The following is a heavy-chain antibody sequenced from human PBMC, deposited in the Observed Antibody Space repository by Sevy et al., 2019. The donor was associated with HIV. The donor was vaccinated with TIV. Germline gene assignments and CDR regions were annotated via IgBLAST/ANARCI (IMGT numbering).Heavy chain of an antibody. J-gene: IGHJ4*02. CDR1: GFTFSDFW. CDR3: ARRYFDL. V-gene: IGHV3-7*01. Sequence: GGSLRLSCKASGFTFSDFWMQWVRQAPGKGLEWVANIRQDGNEIYYGDSVKGRFTISRDNAKKALYLQMDGLRAEDTAVYYCARRYFDLWGQGTLVTVSS. CDR2: IRQDGNEI.